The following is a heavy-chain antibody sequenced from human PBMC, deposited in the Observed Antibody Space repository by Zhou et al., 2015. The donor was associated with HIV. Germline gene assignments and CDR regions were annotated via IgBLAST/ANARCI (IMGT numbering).Heavy chain of an antibody. V-gene: IGHV1-69*02. CDR1: GGTFSSYT. Sequence: QVQLVQSGAEVKKPGSSVKVSCKASGGTFSSYTISWVRQAPGQGLEWMGRIIPILGIANYAQKFQGRVTITADKSTSTAYMELSSLRSEDTAVYYCARPSSRGFGVVNLYYYYGMDVWGQGTTVTVSS. CDR2: IIPILGIA. J-gene: IGHJ6*02. D-gene: IGHD3-3*01. CDR3: ARPSSRGFGVVNLYYYYGMDV.